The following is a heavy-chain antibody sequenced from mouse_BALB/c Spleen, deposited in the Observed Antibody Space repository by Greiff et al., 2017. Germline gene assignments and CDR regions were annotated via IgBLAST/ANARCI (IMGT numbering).Heavy chain of an antibody. CDR2: IYPGNVNT. Sequence: LVESGPELVKPGASVRISCKASGYTFTSYYIHWVKQRPGQGLEWIGWIYPGNVNTKYNEKFKGKATLTADKSSSTAYMQLSSLTSEDSAVYFCAREDGNYRFAYWGQGTLVTVSA. V-gene: IGHV1S56*01. D-gene: IGHD2-1*01. CDR3: AREDGNYRFAY. CDR1: GYTFTSYY. J-gene: IGHJ3*01.